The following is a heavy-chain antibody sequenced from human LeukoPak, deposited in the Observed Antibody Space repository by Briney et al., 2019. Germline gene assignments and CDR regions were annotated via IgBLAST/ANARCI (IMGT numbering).Heavy chain of an antibody. V-gene: IGHV3-74*01. D-gene: IGHD2-2*01. CDR3: ARGRSTNFLDV. CDR1: GFPFSSYW. J-gene: IGHJ6*02. Sequence: GGSLRLSCAASGFPFSSYWMHWVRQGPGRGLVWVSRIIGDGSGTNYADSVKGRFTISRDNAKNTLYLQMNSLRTEDTAVYYCARGRSTNFLDVWGQGTTVTVSS. CDR2: IIGDGSGT.